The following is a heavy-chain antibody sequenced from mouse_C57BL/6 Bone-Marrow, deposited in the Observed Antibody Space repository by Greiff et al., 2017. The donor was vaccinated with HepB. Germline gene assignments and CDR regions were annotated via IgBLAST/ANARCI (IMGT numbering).Heavy chain of an antibody. CDR2: ISGGGGNT. D-gene: IGHD1-1*01. Sequence: DVHLVESGGGLVKPGGSLKLSCAASGFTFSSYTMSWVRQTPEKRLEWVATISGGGGNTYYPDSVKGRFTISRDNAKNTLYLQMSSLRSEDTALYYCARRGVLLRLDYWGQGTTLTVSS. J-gene: IGHJ2*01. CDR1: GFTFSSYT. CDR3: ARRGVLLRLDY. V-gene: IGHV5-9*01.